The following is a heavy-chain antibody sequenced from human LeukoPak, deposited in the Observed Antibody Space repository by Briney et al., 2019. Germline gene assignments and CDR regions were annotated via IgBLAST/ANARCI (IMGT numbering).Heavy chain of an antibody. D-gene: IGHD3-16*01. V-gene: IGHV4-31*03. CDR3: ARDSDWGFDP. J-gene: IGHJ5*02. Sequence: TSSETLSLTCTVSGASIRSGGYGGGWVRQQRGKGLEWIGYIYYSERTYYSPSLKSRVTISVDTSQNQFSLTLSSVTAADTAVYYCARDSDWGFDPWGQGTLVTVSS. CDR1: GASIRSGGYG. CDR2: IYYSERT.